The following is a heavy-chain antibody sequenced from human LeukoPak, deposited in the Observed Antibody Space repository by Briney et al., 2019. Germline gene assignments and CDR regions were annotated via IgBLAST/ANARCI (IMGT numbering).Heavy chain of an antibody. CDR1: GYTFTDYY. V-gene: IGHV1-2*02. CDR3: ARDGSFGELLTYYYYYMDV. D-gene: IGHD3-10*01. Sequence: GASVKVSCKASGYTFTDYYMHWVRQAPGQGLEWMGWINPNSGGTNYAQKFQGRVAMTRDTSISTAYIELSRLRSDDTAVYYCARDGSFGELLTYYYYYMDVWGKGTTVTVSS. CDR2: INPNSGGT. J-gene: IGHJ6*03.